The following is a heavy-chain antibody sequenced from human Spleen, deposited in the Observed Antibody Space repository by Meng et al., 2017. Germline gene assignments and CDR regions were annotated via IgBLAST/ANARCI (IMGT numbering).Heavy chain of an antibody. CDR3: ATSSMVVVTKYYFDY. CDR1: GYTFTSYA. V-gene: IGHV1-3*01. CDR2: INAGNGNT. J-gene: IGHJ4*02. D-gene: IGHD3-22*01. Sequence: QVLLGKSGDEVKKPGASVKVSCKASGYTFTSYAMHWVRQAPGQRLEWMGWINAGNGNTKYSQKFQGRVTITRDTSASTAYMELSSLRSEDTAVYYCATSSMVVVTKYYFDYWGQGTLVTVSS.